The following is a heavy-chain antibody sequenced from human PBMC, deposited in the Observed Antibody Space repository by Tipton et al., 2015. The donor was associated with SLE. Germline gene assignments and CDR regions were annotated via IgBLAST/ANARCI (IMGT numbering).Heavy chain of an antibody. D-gene: IGHD3-22*01. Sequence: LRLSCAVSGVSIGSGGYYWSWIRQHPGQGLEYIGYIYYSGTSYCIPSLKSRVTISVDTSKNQFSLRLSSVTAADTAVYYCARGRVSSTYYRHVNLDFWGQGTLVTVSS. CDR2: IYYSGTS. CDR3: ARGRVSSTYYRHVNLDF. CDR1: GVSIGSGGYY. J-gene: IGHJ4*02. V-gene: IGHV4-31*11.